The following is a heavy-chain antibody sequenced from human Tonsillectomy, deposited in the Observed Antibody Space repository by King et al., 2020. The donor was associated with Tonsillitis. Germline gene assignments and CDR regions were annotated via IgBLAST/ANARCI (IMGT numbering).Heavy chain of an antibody. CDR1: GFIFSRHW. V-gene: IGHV3-7*01. CDR2: IKQDGSEK. J-gene: IGHJ4*02. CDR3: ARDGLAKWNLDSSGSYYDY. Sequence: VQLVESGGGLVQPGGSLRLSCAASGFIFSRHWMSWVRQAPGKGLEWVANIKQDGSEKYYVDSVKGRFTISRDNAKNSLYLQMDSLRDEDTAVYYCARDGLAKWNLDSSGSYYDYSGQGTLVTVSS. D-gene: IGHD3-22*01.